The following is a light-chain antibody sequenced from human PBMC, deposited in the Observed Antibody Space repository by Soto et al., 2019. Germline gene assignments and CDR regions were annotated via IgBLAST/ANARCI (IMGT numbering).Light chain of an antibody. J-gene: IGKJ1*01. CDR3: QQRSDWSRT. CDR2: DAS. V-gene: IGKV3-11*01. Sequence: EIVLTQSPATLSLSPGERATLSCRASQSISSYLAWYQQKPGQAPRLLIHDASNRATGIPARFSGSGSGTDFTLCSSGLEAEDFAVYSCQQRSDWSRTFGQGTKVEIK. CDR1: QSISSY.